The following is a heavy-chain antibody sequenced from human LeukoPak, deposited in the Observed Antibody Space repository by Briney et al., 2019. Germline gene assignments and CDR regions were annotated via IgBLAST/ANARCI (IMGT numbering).Heavy chain of an antibody. CDR2: IYYSGST. V-gene: IGHV4-59*12. J-gene: IGHJ4*02. CDR1: GGSISSYY. Sequence: PSETLSLTCTVSGGSISSYYWSWIRQPPGKGLEWIGYIYYSGSTNYNPSLKSRVTMSVDTSKNQFSLKLSSVTAADTAVYYCARWSGDYSFDYWGQGTLVTVSS. CDR3: ARWSGDYSFDY. D-gene: IGHD3-3*01.